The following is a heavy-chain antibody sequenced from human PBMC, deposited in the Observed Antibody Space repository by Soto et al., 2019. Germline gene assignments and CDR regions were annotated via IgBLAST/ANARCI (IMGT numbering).Heavy chain of an antibody. CDR1: GFAFSRHA. Sequence: GSLRLSCAASGFAFSRHAMHWVLQAPGKGLEWVAVISFDGINKYYTDSVKGRFTLSRDNAKNSLYLQMTSLRADDTAVYYCARDSPFDPSSAYLVYWGQGTLVTASS. V-gene: IGHV3-30*04. D-gene: IGHD3-22*01. J-gene: IGHJ4*02. CDR2: ISFDGINK. CDR3: ARDSPFDPSSAYLVY.